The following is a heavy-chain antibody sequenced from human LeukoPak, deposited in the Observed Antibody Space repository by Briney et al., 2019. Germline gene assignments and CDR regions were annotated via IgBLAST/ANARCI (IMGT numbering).Heavy chain of an antibody. J-gene: IGHJ5*02. Sequence: PSETLSLTCAVYGGSFSGYYWSWIRQPPGKGLEWIGEINHSGSTNYNPSLKSRVTISVDTSKNQFSLKLGSVTAADTAVYYCARVVTGTTANWFDPWGQGTLVTVSS. CDR2: INHSGST. CDR1: GGSFSGYY. V-gene: IGHV4-34*01. D-gene: IGHD1-7*01. CDR3: ARVVTGTTANWFDP.